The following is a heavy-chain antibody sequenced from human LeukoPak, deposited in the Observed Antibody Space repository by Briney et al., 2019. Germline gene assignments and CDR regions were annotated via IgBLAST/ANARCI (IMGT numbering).Heavy chain of an antibody. J-gene: IGHJ6*03. CDR3: ASGKPGSYLGYYYYYMDV. D-gene: IGHD3-16*01. CDR1: GYTFTSYG. CDR2: ISAYNGNT. V-gene: IGHV1-18*01. Sequence: ASVKVSCKASGYTFTSYGISWVRQAPGQGLEWMGWISAYNGNTGYAQKLQGRVTMTTDTSTSTAYMELRSLRSDDTAVYYCASGKPGSYLGYYYYYMDVWGKGTTVTVSS.